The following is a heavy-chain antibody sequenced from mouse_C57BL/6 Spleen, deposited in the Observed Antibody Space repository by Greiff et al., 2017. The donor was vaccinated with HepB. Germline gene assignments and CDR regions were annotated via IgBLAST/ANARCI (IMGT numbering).Heavy chain of an antibody. D-gene: IGHD2-4*01. V-gene: IGHV5-17*01. J-gene: IGHJ3*01. CDR1: GFTFSDYG. CDR2: ISSGSSTI. Sequence: EVKVVESGGGLVKPGGSLKLSCAASGFTFSDYGMHWVRQAPEKGLEWVAYISSGSSTIYYADTVKGRFTISRDNAKNTLFLQMTSLRSEDTAMYYCAREYDYGRGWFAYWGQGTLVTVSA. CDR3: AREYDYGRGWFAY.